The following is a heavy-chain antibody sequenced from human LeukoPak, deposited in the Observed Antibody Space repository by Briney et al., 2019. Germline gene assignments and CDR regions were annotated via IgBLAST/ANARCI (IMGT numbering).Heavy chain of an antibody. CDR1: GFTFSSYE. CDR2: ISSSGSTI. CDR3: GGTTVVPNWFDP. J-gene: IGHJ5*02. D-gene: IGHD4-23*01. V-gene: IGHV3-48*03. Sequence: GGSLRLSCAASGFTFSSYEMSWVRQAPGKGLEWVSYISSSGSTIYYADSVKGRFTISRDNAKNSLYLQMNSLRAEGTAVYYCGGTTVVPNWFDPWGQGTLVTVSS.